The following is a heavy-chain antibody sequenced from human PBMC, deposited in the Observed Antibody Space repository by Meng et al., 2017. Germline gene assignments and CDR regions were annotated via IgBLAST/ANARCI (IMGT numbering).Heavy chain of an antibody. J-gene: IGHJ3*02. CDR3: ARVSLRYCSSTSCLEDDAFDI. D-gene: IGHD2-2*01. V-gene: IGHV6-1*01. CDR1: GASVSSNSAA. CDR2: TYYRSKWYN. Sequence: SETLSLTCAISGASVSSNSAAWNWFRQSPSRGLEWLGRTYYRSKWYNDYAVAVKSRITINPATSTNQFSLQLNSVTPEDTAVYYCARVSLRYCSSTSCLEDDAFDIWGQGTMVTVSS.